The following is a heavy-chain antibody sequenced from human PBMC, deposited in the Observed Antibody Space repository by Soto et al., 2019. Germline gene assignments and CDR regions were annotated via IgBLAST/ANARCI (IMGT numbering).Heavy chain of an antibody. V-gene: IGHV3-48*03. CDR1: GFTFSRYE. CDR3: AREPAIYSGNVDYGLDV. Sequence: GGSLRLSSAVFGFTFSRYEMNWVRQATGKRLEWVSYIGTSGKTIDYADSVRGRFTISRDNAKNSLYLQKNSLICEDRAVHYCAREPAIYSGNVDYGLDVWGQGTTVTVSS. D-gene: IGHD2-2*01. J-gene: IGHJ6*02. CDR2: IGTSGKTI.